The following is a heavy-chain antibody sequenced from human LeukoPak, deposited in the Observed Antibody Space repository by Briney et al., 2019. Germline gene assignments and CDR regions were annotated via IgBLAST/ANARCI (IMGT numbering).Heavy chain of an antibody. J-gene: IGHJ4*02. V-gene: IGHV3-23*01. CDR1: GFTFSTYA. D-gene: IGHD6-19*01. CDR3: AKPLVAVAGGDYDY. CDR2: ISGRDDST. Sequence: GGSLRLSCEASGFTFSTYAMSWVHQAPGKGQEGVSTISGRDDSTYYTDSVKGRFTVSRDNSKNTLYLHMNSLRGEDTAVYFCAKPLVAVAGGDYDYWGQGTLVIVSS.